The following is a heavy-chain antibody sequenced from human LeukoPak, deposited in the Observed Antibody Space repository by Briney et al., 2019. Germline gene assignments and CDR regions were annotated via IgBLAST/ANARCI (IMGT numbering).Heavy chain of an antibody. V-gene: IGHV3-13*04. CDR1: GXTFSNYE. Sequence: GVSLRLTCAASGXTFSNYEMHWVRQATGKGLVWVSAIGTAGDTYYQGSVRGRFTMSRENAKNSLYLQMNSLTAGDTAVYYCARGADTHFDYWGQGILVTVSS. D-gene: IGHD2-15*01. CDR2: IGTAGDT. CDR3: ARGADTHFDY. J-gene: IGHJ4*02.